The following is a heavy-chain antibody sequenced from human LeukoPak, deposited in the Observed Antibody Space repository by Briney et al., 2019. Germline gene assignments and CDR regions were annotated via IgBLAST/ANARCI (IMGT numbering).Heavy chain of an antibody. CDR2: ISGSGGST. Sequence: GVSLRLSCAASGFTFSRYAMSWVRQAPGKGLEWVSAISGSGGSTYYADSVKGRLTIVRDNSKNTLYLQMNSLRAEDTAVYYCAKIPYYGSGSYYFDYWGQGTLVTVSS. V-gene: IGHV3-23*01. D-gene: IGHD3-10*01. CDR1: GFTFSRYA. J-gene: IGHJ4*02. CDR3: AKIPYYGSGSYYFDY.